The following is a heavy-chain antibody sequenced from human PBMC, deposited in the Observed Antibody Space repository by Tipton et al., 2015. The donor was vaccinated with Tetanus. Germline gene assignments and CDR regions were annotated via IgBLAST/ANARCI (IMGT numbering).Heavy chain of an antibody. CDR1: GFTFTRYA. J-gene: IGHJ4*02. CDR2: ITFDGSTK. Sequence: SLRLSCAASGFTFTRYAMHWVRQTPGKGLEWVSVITFDGSTKYYAESVKGRFTLSRDNPRNTLYLQMSSLKVEDTAVYYCAREDGGPTLDYFDSWGQGVLVTVSS. CDR3: AREDGGPTLDYFDS. V-gene: IGHV3-30-3*01. D-gene: IGHD3-16*01.